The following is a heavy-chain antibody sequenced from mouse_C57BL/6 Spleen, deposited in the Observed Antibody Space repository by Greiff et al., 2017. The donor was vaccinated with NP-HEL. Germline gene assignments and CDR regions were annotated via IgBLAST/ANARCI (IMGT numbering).Heavy chain of an antibody. V-gene: IGHV1-50*01. CDR1: GYTFTSYW. J-gene: IGHJ2*01. D-gene: IGHD5-1-1*01. CDR3: ARGYTLRSRDY. Sequence: VKLQQPGAELVKPGASVKLSCKASGYTFTSYWMQWVKQRPGQGLEWIGEIDPSDSYTNYNQKFKGKATLTVDTSSRTAYMQLSSLTSEDSAVYYCARGYTLRSRDYWGQGTTLTVSS. CDR2: IDPSDSYT.